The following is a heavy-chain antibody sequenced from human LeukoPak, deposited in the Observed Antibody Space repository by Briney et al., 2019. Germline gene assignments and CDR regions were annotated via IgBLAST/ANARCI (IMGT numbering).Heavy chain of an antibody. CDR3: ARGKTTWELRGAFDI. Sequence: GESLKISCKGSGYSFTSYWIGWVRLMPGKGLEWMGIIYPGDFDTRYSPSFQGQVTISADKSISTAYLQWSSLKASDTAMYYCARGKTTWELRGAFDIWGQGTMVTVSS. CDR2: IYPGDFDT. J-gene: IGHJ3*02. V-gene: IGHV5-51*01. D-gene: IGHD1-26*01. CDR1: GYSFTSYW.